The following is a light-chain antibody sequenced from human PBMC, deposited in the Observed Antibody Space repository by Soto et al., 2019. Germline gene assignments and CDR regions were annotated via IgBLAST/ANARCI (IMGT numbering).Light chain of an antibody. CDR2: DNN. Sequence: QSVLTQPPSVSAAPEQQVTISCSGSSSNIENNYVSWYQQLPGTAPKLLIYDNNKRPSGIPDRFSGSKSGTSATLGITGLQTGDEADYYCGTWDSSLSAVVFGGGTKVTVL. V-gene: IGLV1-51*01. CDR1: SSNIENNY. J-gene: IGLJ2*01. CDR3: GTWDSSLSAVV.